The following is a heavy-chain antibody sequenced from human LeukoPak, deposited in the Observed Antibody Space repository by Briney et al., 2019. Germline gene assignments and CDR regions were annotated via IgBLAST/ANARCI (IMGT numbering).Heavy chain of an antibody. CDR1: GGSISSYY. CDR2: IYYSGST. Sequence: KSSETLSLTCTVSGGSISSYYWGWIRQPPGKGLEWIGSIYYSGSTYYNPSLKSRVTISVDTSKNQFSLKPSSVTAAGTAVYYCARPIVGATNWFDPWGQGTPVTVSS. J-gene: IGHJ5*02. CDR3: ARPIVGATNWFDP. D-gene: IGHD1-26*01. V-gene: IGHV4-39*01.